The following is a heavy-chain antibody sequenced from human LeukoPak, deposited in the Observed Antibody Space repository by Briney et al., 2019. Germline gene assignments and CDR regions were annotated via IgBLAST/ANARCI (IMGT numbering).Heavy chain of an antibody. J-gene: IGHJ4*02. D-gene: IGHD3-22*01. Sequence: GGSLRLSCAASGFTFSSYSMNWVRQAPGKGLEWVSFISSSSSYIYYADSVKGRFTISRDNAKNSLYLQMNSLRAEDTAVYYCARDLYRIVVVPHYFDYWGQGTLVTVSS. CDR3: ARDLYRIVVVPHYFDY. V-gene: IGHV3-21*01. CDR2: ISSSSSYI. CDR1: GFTFSSYS.